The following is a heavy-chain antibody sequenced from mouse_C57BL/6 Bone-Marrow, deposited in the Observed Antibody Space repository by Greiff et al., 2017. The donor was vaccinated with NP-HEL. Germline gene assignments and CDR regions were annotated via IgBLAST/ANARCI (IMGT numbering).Heavy chain of an antibody. CDR2: ISGGGGNT. Sequence: EVQLVESGGGLVKPGGSLKLSCAASGFTFSSYTMSWVRQTPEQRLEWVATISGGGGNTYYPDSVKGRFTISRDNAKNTLYLQRSSLRSEDTALYYCARHYYGSSYVRYFDVWGTGTTVTVSS. V-gene: IGHV5-9*01. J-gene: IGHJ1*03. CDR1: GFTFSSYT. CDR3: ARHYYGSSYVRYFDV. D-gene: IGHD1-1*01.